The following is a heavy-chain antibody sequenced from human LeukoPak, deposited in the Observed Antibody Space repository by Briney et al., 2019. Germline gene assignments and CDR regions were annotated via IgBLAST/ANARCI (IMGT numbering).Heavy chain of an antibody. Sequence: GESLKISCQGSGYSFANFWIAWVRQMPGKGLEWVAVISSDGSNKYYADSVKGRFTISRDNSKNTLYLQMNSLRAEDTAVYYCARDRYSSGWYGDFDCWGQGTLVTVSS. CDR1: GYSFANFW. J-gene: IGHJ4*02. V-gene: IGHV3-30*19. CDR3: ARDRYSSGWYGDFDC. D-gene: IGHD6-19*01. CDR2: ISSDGSNK.